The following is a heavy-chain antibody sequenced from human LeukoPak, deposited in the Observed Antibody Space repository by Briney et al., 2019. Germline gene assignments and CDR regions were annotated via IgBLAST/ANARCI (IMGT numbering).Heavy chain of an antibody. J-gene: IGHJ3*02. Sequence: GGSLRLSCAASGFTFSSYWMHWVRQAPGKGLVWVSRINTDGSSTSYADSVKGRFTISRDNAKNTLYLQMNSLRAEDTAVYYCARDQPLLIDALDIWGQGAMVTVSS. D-gene: IGHD2-21*02. CDR2: INTDGSST. CDR3: ARDQPLLIDALDI. V-gene: IGHV3-74*01. CDR1: GFTFSSYW.